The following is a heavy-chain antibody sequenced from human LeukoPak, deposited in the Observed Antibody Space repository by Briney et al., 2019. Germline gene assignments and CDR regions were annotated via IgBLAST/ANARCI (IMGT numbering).Heavy chain of an antibody. CDR3: ARDGGNSGGYNWFDP. J-gene: IGHJ5*02. D-gene: IGHD2-21*02. CDR1: GYTFTSYG. Sequence: ASVKVSCKASGYTFTSYGISWVRQAPGQGLEWMGWISAYNGNTNYAQKVQGRVTMTTDTSTSTADMELRSLRSDDTAVYYCARDGGNSGGYNWFDPWGQGTLVTVSS. CDR2: ISAYNGNT. V-gene: IGHV1-18*01.